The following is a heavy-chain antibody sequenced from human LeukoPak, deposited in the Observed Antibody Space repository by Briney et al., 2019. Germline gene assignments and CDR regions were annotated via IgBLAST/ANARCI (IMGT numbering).Heavy chain of an antibody. Sequence: GGCLRLSCAAAGFTFSTSWMSWVRQAPGKGRGWVANIKQDGSEKYYVDSVKGRFTISRDNARNSLYLQMNSLRAEDTAVYYCARASYSPNWFDPWGQGTLVTVSS. CDR1: GFTFSTSW. CDR2: IKQDGSEK. J-gene: IGHJ5*02. V-gene: IGHV3-7*01. D-gene: IGHD4-11*01. CDR3: ARASYSPNWFDP.